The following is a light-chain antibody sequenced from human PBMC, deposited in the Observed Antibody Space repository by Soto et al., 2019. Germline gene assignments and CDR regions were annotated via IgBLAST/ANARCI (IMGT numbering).Light chain of an antibody. J-gene: IGKJ1*01. Sequence: DIQMTQSPSSLSASVGDRVTITCRASQSVRNYLNWYQQKSVKAPKLLISAASNLQSGVPSRFSGSGSATDFTLTISSLQPEDFATYFCQQSFSTPWTFGQGTRVEIK. CDR1: QSVRNY. V-gene: IGKV1-39*01. CDR3: QQSFSTPWT. CDR2: AAS.